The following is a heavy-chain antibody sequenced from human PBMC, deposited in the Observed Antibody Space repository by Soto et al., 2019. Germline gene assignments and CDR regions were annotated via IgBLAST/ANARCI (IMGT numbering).Heavy chain of an antibody. CDR3: ARVGRWLQESPYFDY. J-gene: IGHJ4*02. D-gene: IGHD5-12*01. V-gene: IGHV1-69*10. CDR2: IIPILGTA. Sequence: SVQVSCNASVGAFSSDDMSWVRQAPGQGHEWMGGIIPILGTATEAQKFQVRGRITADKSASTGYTELSSLRSEATAVYYCARVGRWLQESPYFDYWGQGTLVTVSS. CDR1: VGAFSSDD.